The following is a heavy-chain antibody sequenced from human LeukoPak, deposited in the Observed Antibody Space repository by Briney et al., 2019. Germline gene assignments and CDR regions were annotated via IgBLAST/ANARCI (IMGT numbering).Heavy chain of an antibody. CDR2: INPNSGDT. Sequence: ASVKVSCKASGYTFTGYYMHWVRQAPGQGRKWMGWINPNSGDTKYAQKFQGRVTMTRDTSISTAYMELTRLRSDDSAVYYCARGETEETGTRPDAFDIWGQGTMVTVSS. CDR3: ARGETEETGTRPDAFDI. V-gene: IGHV1-2*02. J-gene: IGHJ3*02. D-gene: IGHD6-13*01. CDR1: GYTFTGYY.